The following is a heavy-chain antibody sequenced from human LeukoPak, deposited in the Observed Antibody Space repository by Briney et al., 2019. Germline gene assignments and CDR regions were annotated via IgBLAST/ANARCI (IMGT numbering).Heavy chain of an antibody. CDR2: ISSSGNTT. V-gene: IGHV3-11*01. Sequence: GGSLRLSCAASGFTFSDNYMSWIRQAPGKGLEWVSYISSSGNTTYNADSVKGRFSISRDNSKNTLYLQMNSLRAEDTAVYYCAKVRMITMIAYDAFDIWGQGTMVTVSS. CDR1: GFTFSDNY. J-gene: IGHJ3*02. CDR3: AKVRMITMIAYDAFDI. D-gene: IGHD3-22*01.